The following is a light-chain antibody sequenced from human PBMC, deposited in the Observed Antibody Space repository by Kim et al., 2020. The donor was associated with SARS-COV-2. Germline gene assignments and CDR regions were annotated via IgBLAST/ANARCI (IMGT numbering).Light chain of an antibody. Sequence: LSPGERATPSCRASQSVRGYLGWYRQKPGQAPRLLIYDTSNRAPGIPARFSGSGSGTDFTLTISSLGPEDFSIYYCQQRSDWPLTFGGGTKVDIK. CDR3: QQRSDWPLT. CDR2: DTS. V-gene: IGKV3-11*01. J-gene: IGKJ4*01. CDR1: QSVRGY.